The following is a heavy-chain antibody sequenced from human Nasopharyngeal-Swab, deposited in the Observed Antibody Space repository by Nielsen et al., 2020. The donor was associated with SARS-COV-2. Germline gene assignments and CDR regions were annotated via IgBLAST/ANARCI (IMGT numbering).Heavy chain of an antibody. J-gene: IGHJ6*03. V-gene: IGHV3-23*01. CDR1: GFPFSTYE. CDR2: ISIGGGGTT. D-gene: IGHD1-1*01. Sequence: GESLKISCAASGFPFSTYEMNWVRQAPGKGLEWVSVISIGGGGTTFYADSVKGRFTISRDNSKNTLFLQMNSLRVEDTAVYYCAKPTGTPLYYYMDVWGRGTTVTVSS. CDR3: AKPTGTPLYYYMDV.